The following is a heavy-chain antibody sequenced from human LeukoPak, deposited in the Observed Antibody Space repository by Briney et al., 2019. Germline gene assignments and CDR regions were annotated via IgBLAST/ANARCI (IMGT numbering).Heavy chain of an antibody. V-gene: IGHV3-53*01. CDR1: GFTVSSNY. Sequence: GGSLRLSCAASGFTVSSNYMSWVRQAPGKGLEWVSVIYSGGSTYYADSVKGRFTISRDNSKNTLYLQMNSLRAEDTAVFYCARLAWELGAFDIWGQGTMVTVSS. CDR2: IYSGGST. J-gene: IGHJ3*02. D-gene: IGHD1-26*01. CDR3: ARLAWELGAFDI.